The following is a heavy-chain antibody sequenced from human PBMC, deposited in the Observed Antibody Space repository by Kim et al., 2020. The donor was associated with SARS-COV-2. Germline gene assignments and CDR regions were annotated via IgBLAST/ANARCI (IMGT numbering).Heavy chain of an antibody. CDR3: ARRPFTIFGGGAFDI. D-gene: IGHD3-3*01. CDR2: IYPGDSDT. CDR1: GYSFTSYW. J-gene: IGHJ3*02. V-gene: IGHV5-51*01. Sequence: GESLKISCKGSGYSFTSYWIGWVRQMPGKGLEWMGIIYPGDSDTRYSPSFQGQVTISADKSISTAYLQWSSLKASDTAMYYCARRPFTIFGGGAFDIWGQGTMVTVSS.